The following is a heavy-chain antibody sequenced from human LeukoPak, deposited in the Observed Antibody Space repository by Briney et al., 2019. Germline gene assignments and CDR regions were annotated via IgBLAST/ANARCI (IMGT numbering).Heavy chain of an antibody. D-gene: IGHD6-13*01. Sequence: ASVKVSCKASGYTFASSYDINWVRQAPGQGLEWMGWMNPYSGITGYPQKFQGRVTMTRDTSISTAYMELSSLTSEDTAVYFCARENVNRGSSWGYDYFGMDVWGQGTAVTVSS. CDR1: GYTFASSYD. CDR2: MNPYSGIT. CDR3: ARENVNRGSSWGYDYFGMDV. V-gene: IGHV1-8*01. J-gene: IGHJ6*02.